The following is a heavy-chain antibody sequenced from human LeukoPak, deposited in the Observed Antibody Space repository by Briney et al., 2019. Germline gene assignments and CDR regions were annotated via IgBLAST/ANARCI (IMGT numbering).Heavy chain of an antibody. D-gene: IGHD2-15*01. Sequence: GGSLRLSCAASGFTFSSYNMNWVPQAPGKGLECVLYTSSSSSYIYYADSVKGRFTISRDNAKNSLYLQMNSLRAEDTAVYYCAGNRCSGGSCYPTDYWGQGTLVTVSS. CDR1: GFTFSSYN. CDR2: TSSSSSYI. V-gene: IGHV3-21*01. J-gene: IGHJ4*02. CDR3: AGNRCSGGSCYPTDY.